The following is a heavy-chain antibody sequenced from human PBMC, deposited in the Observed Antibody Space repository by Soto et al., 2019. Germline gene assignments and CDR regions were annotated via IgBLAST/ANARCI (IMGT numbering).Heavy chain of an antibody. CDR1: GGSITSSSYY. D-gene: IGHD1-26*01. Sequence: QLHLRESGPGLVKPSETLSLTCTVSGGSITSSSYYWGWIRQPPGKGLEWIGSIYYSGSTYYTPSLKSRFTISVDTSKNQFSLKLSCVPAADTAVYYCATQEVGGSYVYTFDPWGQGTLVTVSS. J-gene: IGHJ5*02. CDR2: IYYSGST. V-gene: IGHV4-39*01. CDR3: ATQEVGGSYVYTFDP.